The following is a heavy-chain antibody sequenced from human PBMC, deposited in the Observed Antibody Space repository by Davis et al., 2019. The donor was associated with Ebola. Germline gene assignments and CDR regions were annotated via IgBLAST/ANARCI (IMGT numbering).Heavy chain of an antibody. CDR2: INPDGTTT. CDR3: TKDFDYENAY. Sequence: GESLKISCAVSGFTFSSYWMHWIRQAPGKGLVWVSRINPDGTTTSYADSVEGRFTISRDNAKNTLFLQMDSLRAEDTAVYYCTKDFDYENAYWGQGSLVTVSS. J-gene: IGHJ4*02. V-gene: IGHV3-74*01. D-gene: IGHD3-9*01. CDR1: GFTFSSYW.